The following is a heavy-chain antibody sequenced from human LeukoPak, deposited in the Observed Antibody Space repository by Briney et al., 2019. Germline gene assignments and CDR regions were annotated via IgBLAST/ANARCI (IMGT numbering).Heavy chain of an antibody. D-gene: IGHD3-10*01. CDR3: ATSPPLDSWTLVGLDY. CDR1: GYTFTGYY. J-gene: IGHJ4*02. CDR2: VNPNSGGT. Sequence: GASVKVSCKASGYTFTGYYMHWVRQAPGQGLEWMGWVNPNSGGTNYAQKFQGRVTMTRDTSISTAYMELSRLRSDDTAVYYCATSPPLDSWTLVGLDYWGQGTLVTVSS. V-gene: IGHV1-2*02.